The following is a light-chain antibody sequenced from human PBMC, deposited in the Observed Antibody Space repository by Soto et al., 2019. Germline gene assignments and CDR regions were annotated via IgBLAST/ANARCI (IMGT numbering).Light chain of an antibody. V-gene: IGKV1-9*01. CDR3: QQLNTYPFT. CDR1: QNINTF. CDR2: AAS. J-gene: IGKJ3*01. Sequence: DMQLTQSPSFLSASVGDRVTITCRASQNINTFLAWYQQKPWKAPNLLIFAASTLLGGVPSRFSGSGSGTEFSLTISSLQPEDFATYYCQQLNTYPFTFGPGTKVEI.